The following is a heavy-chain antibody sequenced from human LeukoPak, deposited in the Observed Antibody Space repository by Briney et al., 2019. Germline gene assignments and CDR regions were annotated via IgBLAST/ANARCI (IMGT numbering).Heavy chain of an antibody. CDR3: ATWVTLDY. V-gene: IGHV3-30*03. CDR2: ISYDGSKK. J-gene: IGHJ4*02. CDR1: GFTFSSYG. D-gene: IGHD5-18*01. Sequence: GGPLTLSCAASGFTFSSYGMHGLRQAPGKGLEWVAVISYDGSKKYYADSVKGRFTISRDNSKNTLYLQMNSLRAEDTAVYYCATWVTLDYWGQGTLVTVSS.